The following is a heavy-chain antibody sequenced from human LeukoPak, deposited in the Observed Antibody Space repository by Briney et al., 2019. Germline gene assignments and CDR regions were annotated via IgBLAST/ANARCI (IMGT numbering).Heavy chain of an antibody. D-gene: IGHD1-26*01. CDR3: ARDGGSWTEPYYFDY. V-gene: IGHV4-59*12. CDR2: IYYRVTS. Sequence: SETLSLTCTVSGDSISTYYWSWIRQPPGKGLEWIGYIYYRVTSDYNPSLKSRVTMSVDMSTRQFSLKLSSVTAADTAVYYCARDGGSWTEPYYFDYWGQGTLVTVSX. J-gene: IGHJ4*02. CDR1: GDSISTYY.